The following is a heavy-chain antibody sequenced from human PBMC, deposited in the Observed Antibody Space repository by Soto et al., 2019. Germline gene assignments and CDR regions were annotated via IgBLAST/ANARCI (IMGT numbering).Heavy chain of an antibody. Sequence: VSLRLSCAASGFTFSSYSMNWVRQAPGKGLEWVSSISSSSSYIYYADSVKGRFTISRDNAKNSLYLQMNSLRAEDTAVYYCARDLYSDSSGLDYSGQGTLVTVS. CDR2: ISSSSSYI. J-gene: IGHJ4*02. V-gene: IGHV3-21*01. D-gene: IGHD3-22*01. CDR1: GFTFSSYS. CDR3: ARDLYSDSSGLDY.